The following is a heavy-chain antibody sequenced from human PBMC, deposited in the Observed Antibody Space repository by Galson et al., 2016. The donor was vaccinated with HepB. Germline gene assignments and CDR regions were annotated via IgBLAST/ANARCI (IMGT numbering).Heavy chain of an antibody. J-gene: IGHJ4*02. D-gene: IGHD3-10*01. CDR2: IYHSGST. Sequence: PPGKGLEWVGEIYHSGSTNHIPSLKSRVTISLDKSKNQFSLKLSSVTAADTAVYYCARKSYASGSYFLDYWGQGTLVTVSS. V-gene: IGHV4-4*02. CDR3: ARKSYASGSYFLDY.